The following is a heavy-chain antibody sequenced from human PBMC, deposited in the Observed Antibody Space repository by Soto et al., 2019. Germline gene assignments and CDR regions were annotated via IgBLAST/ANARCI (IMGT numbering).Heavy chain of an antibody. CDR2: MSYEGSNE. D-gene: IGHD1-26*01. J-gene: IGHJ4*01. V-gene: IGHV3-30*18. CDR3: AKDGSHNIDY. CDR1: GFTFSHYA. Sequence: QVQLMESGGGVVQPGRSLRLSCAASGFTFSHYAIHWVRQPPGKGLEWVALMSYEGSNEYYADSVKGRFTISRDNSKNTLYLQMNSLRAEDTAVYYCAKDGSHNIDYWGHGTLVTVSS.